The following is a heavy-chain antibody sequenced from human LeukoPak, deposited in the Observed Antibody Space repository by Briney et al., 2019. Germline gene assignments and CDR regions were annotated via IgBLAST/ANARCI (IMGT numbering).Heavy chain of an antibody. CDR1: GGSISSGDHY. D-gene: IGHD3-10*01. CDR2: IYYSGST. CDR3: AVGAGIPYYFDY. Sequence: SQTLSLTCTVSGGSISSGDHYWSWIRQPPGKGLEWIGYIYYSGSTNYNPSLKSRVTISVDTSKNQFSLKLSSVTAADTAVYYCAVGAGIPYYFDYWGQGTLVTVSS. V-gene: IGHV4-61*08. J-gene: IGHJ4*02.